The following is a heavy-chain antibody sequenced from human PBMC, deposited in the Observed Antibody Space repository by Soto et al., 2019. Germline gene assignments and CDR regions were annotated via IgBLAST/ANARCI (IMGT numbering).Heavy chain of an antibody. CDR2: ISRSSSTI. Sequence: EVQLVESGGGLVQPGGSLRFSCAASGFTFSSYSMNWVRQAPGKGLEWVSYISRSSSTIYYADSVKGRFTISRDNAKSSLYLQMNSLRAEVTAVYYCARDASGYYDYWGQGTLVTVSS. CDR3: ARDASGYYDY. J-gene: IGHJ4*02. V-gene: IGHV3-48*01. D-gene: IGHD3-22*01. CDR1: GFTFSSYS.